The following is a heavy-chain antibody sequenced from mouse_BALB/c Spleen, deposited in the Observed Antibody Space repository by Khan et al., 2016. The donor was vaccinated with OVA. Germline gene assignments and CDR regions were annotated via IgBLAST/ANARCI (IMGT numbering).Heavy chain of an antibody. CDR3: ARTLYGSGYDYAMDY. Sequence: QIQLVQSGPELKQPGETVKISCKASGYIFTNYGMTWVEQAPGKGLKWMGWINTYTGEPTYADDFKGRFAFSLETSANTASLQINNLKNEDTATYFCARTLYGSGYDYAMDYWGQGTSVTVSS. CDR1: GYIFTNYG. D-gene: IGHD1-1*01. J-gene: IGHJ4*01. V-gene: IGHV9-3-1*01. CDR2: INTYTGEP.